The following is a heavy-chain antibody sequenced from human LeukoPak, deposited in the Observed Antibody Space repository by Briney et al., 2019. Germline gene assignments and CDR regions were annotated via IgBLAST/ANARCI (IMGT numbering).Heavy chain of an antibody. CDR1: GYTFTSYD. Sequence: GASVKVSCKASGYTFTSYDINWVRQATGQGLEWMGWMNPNSGNTGYAQKFQGRVTMTRNTSISTAYMELSSLRSEDTAVYYCARDRPYYYDSSGYHALAYWGQGTLVTVSS. CDR3: ARDRPYYYDSSGYHALAY. CDR2: MNPNSGNT. J-gene: IGHJ4*02. V-gene: IGHV1-8*01. D-gene: IGHD3-22*01.